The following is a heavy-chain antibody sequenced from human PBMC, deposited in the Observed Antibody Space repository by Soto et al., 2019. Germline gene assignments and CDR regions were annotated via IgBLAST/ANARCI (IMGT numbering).Heavy chain of an antibody. Sequence: GESLKISCQGSGYRFISQKISWVRQMPGKGLEWMGRIDPTDSYSNYSRSFQGHVIMSIDKPIDTAYLQWSSLRTSDTGMYYCATRDGGFFDHWGQGTLVTVSS. CDR3: ATRDGGFFDH. V-gene: IGHV5-10-1*01. CDR2: IDPTDSYS. CDR1: GYRFISQK. D-gene: IGHD3-16*01. J-gene: IGHJ4*02.